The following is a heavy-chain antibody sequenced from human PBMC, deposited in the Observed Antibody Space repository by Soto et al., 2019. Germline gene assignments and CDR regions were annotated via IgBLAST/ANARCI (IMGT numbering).Heavy chain of an antibody. CDR3: STFSLSMVPGFYP. CDR2: IDDFGRT. CDR1: GGSFSGHY. J-gene: IGHJ5*02. D-gene: IGHD3-10*01. V-gene: IGHV4-34*01. Sequence: SETLSLTCALSGGSFSGHYWSWIRQPPGKGLEWLAEIDDFGRTNYTPSLKSRINISLDASKNLFSLRLSSGTAADTDVYYCSTFSLSMVPGFYPWGQGTPVTVS.